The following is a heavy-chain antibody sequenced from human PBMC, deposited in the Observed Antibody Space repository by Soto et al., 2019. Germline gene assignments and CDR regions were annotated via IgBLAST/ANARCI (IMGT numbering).Heavy chain of an antibody. CDR3: VKGPRNYYDILTGYLEGFDY. CDR1: GFTFSSYA. CDR2: ISSNGDST. Sequence: GGSLRLSCSASGFTFSSYAMHWVRQAPGKGLEYVSAISSNGDSTYYADSVKGRFTISRDNSKNTLYLQMSSLRAEDTAVYYCVKGPRNYYDILTGYLEGFDYWGQGTLVTVSS. D-gene: IGHD3-9*01. J-gene: IGHJ4*02. V-gene: IGHV3-64D*06.